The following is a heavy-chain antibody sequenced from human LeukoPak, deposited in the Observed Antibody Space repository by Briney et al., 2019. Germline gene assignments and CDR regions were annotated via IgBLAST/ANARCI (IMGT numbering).Heavy chain of an antibody. CDR3: AKDTELRLGELSYFDY. J-gene: IGHJ4*02. CDR1: GFTFDDYA. CDR2: ISWNSGSI. V-gene: IGHV3-9*01. Sequence: SLRLSCAASGFTFDDYAMHWVRQAPGKGLEWVSGISWNSGSIGYADSVKGRFTISRDNAKNSLYLQMNSLRAEDTALYYCAKDTELRLGELSYFDYWGQGTLVTVSS. D-gene: IGHD3-16*02.